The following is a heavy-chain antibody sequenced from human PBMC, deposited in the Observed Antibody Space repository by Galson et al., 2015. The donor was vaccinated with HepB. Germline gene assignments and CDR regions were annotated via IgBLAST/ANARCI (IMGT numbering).Heavy chain of an antibody. V-gene: IGHV3-30*18. J-gene: IGHJ5*02. Sequence: SLRLSCAASGFTFSNCGMHWVRQSPGKGLEWVTVISYGGSNQYYADSVKGRFTISRDNSKNTLDLQMNSLRPEDTAVYFCAKGPAFGVIPAGWFDLWGQGPWFIVSS. D-gene: IGHD2-2*01. CDR2: ISYGGSNQ. CDR3: AKGPAFGVIPAGWFDL. CDR1: GFTFSNCG.